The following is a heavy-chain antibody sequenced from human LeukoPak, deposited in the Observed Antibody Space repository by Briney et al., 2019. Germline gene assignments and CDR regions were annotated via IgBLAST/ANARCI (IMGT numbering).Heavy chain of an antibody. CDR1: GASIGNYY. V-gene: IGHV4-59*01. CDR2: IYSSGST. CDR3: ARAYGYGYYYMDV. D-gene: IGHD5-18*01. J-gene: IGHJ6*03. Sequence: SETLSLTCTVSGASIGNYYWNWIRQPPGRGLEWIGYIYSSGSTNYNPSLKSRVTISKDTSKNQFSLKLTSVTAADTAVYYCARAYGYGYYYMDVWGKGTTVTVSS.